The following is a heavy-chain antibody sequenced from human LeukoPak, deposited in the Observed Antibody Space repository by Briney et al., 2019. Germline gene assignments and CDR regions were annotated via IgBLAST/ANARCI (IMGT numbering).Heavy chain of an antibody. V-gene: IGHV3-23*01. D-gene: IGHD2-15*01. J-gene: IGHJ4*02. Sequence: GGSLRLSCAASGFTFSNSAMTWVRQAPGKGLEWVSAISGSGGSTYYAHSVKGRFTISRDNSKNTLYLQMSSLRAEDTAVYYCLRSGGGRASNWGQGTLVTVSS. CDR1: GFTFSNSA. CDR3: LRSGGGRASN. CDR2: ISGSGGST.